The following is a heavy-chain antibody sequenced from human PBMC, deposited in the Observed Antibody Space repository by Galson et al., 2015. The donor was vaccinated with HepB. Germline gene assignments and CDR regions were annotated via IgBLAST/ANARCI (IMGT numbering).Heavy chain of an antibody. CDR1: GFTFDNYA. CDR3: TKQTTRYLFDC. CDR2: ISSTGSNT. Sequence: SLRLSCAASGFTFDNYAMSWVRQAPGKGLEWVSSISSTGSNTYYGDSVKDQLTVSRDNSKNTLYLQMNSLRAEDTAVYYCTKQTTRYLFDCWGQGALVTVSS. D-gene: IGHD4-11*01. V-gene: IGHV3-23*01. J-gene: IGHJ4*02.